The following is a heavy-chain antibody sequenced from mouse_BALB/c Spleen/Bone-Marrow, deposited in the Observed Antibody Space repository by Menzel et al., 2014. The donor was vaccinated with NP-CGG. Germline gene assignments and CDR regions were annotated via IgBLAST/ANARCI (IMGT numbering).Heavy chain of an antibody. J-gene: IGHJ2*01. D-gene: IGHD2-4*01. CDR3: AVITTY. CDR2: IDPENGNT. CDR1: GFNIKDYY. V-gene: IGHV14-1*02. Sequence: EVKLMESGAELVRPGALVKLSCKASGFNIKDYYMHWVKQRPEQGLERIGWIDPENGNTIYDPKFQGKASITADTSSNTAYLQLSSLTSEDTAVYYCAVITTYWGQGTTLTVSS.